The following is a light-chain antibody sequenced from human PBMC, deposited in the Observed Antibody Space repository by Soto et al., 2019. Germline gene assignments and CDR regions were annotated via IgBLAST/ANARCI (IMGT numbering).Light chain of an antibody. CDR2: DAS. V-gene: IGKV3-11*01. CDR3: QQRSVWTIT. Sequence: EIVLTQSPATMSLSPGERATLSCRAGQNIGTSLVWSQQKPGQSPRLLIYDASHRATGVPARFSGSVSGTDGTITISSLQTEDGSVYYCQQRSVWTITFGQGTRLEIK. CDR1: QNIGTS. J-gene: IGKJ5*01.